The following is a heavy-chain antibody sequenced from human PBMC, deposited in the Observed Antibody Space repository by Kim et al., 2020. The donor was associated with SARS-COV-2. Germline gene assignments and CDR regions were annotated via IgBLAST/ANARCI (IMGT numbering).Heavy chain of an antibody. CDR3: ARTNSLLGEFMGFFRY. J-gene: IGHJ4*02. CDR2: INHSGST. Sequence: SETLSLTCAVYGGSFSGYYWSWIRQPPGKGLEWIGEINHSGSTNYNPSLKSRVTISVDTSKNQFSLKLSSVTAADTAVYYCARTNSLLGEFMGFFRYWGQGTLVTVSS. V-gene: IGHV4-34*01. CDR1: GGSFSGYY. D-gene: IGHD3-10*01.